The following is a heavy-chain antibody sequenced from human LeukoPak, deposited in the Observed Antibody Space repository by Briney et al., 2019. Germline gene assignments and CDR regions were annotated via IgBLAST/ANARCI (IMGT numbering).Heavy chain of an antibody. D-gene: IGHD4-17*01. V-gene: IGHV1-46*01. CDR2: INPSGGST. J-gene: IGHJ6*03. CDR3: ARQYGDPYYYYYYMDV. CDR1: GYTFTSYY. Sequence: ASVKVPCKASGYTFTSYYMHWVRQAPGRGLEWMGIINPSGGSTSYAQKFQGRVTMTRDMSTSTVYMELSSLRSEDTAMYYCARQYGDPYYYYYYMDVWGKGTTVTVSS.